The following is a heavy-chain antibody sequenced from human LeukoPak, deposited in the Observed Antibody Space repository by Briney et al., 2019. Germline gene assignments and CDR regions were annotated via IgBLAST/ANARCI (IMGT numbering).Heavy chain of an antibody. D-gene: IGHD2-2*01. CDR2: IYHSGST. CDR3: ASIGTIVVVPATDRYSSSSIDY. J-gene: IGHJ4*02. V-gene: IGHV4-30-2*01. CDR1: GGSISSGGYY. Sequence: SETLSLTCTVSGGSISSGGYYWSWIRQPPGKGLEWIGYIYHSGSTYYNPSLKSRVTISVDRPKNQFSLKLSSVTAADTAVYYCASIGTIVVVPATDRYSSSSIDYWGQGTLVPVSS.